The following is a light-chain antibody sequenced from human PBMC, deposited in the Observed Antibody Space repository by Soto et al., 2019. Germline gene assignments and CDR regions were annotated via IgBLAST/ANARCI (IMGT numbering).Light chain of an antibody. J-gene: IGKJ1*01. V-gene: IGKV1-39*01. CDR3: QQTYSSPPGA. CDR2: AAS. CDR1: QHIFDF. Sequence: IQMSQSPSSVYASIGDRVTIACRASQHIFDFLNCYQHEPGKVPNLLIYAASSLQTGAPSRFSASGSGTDFTLSIGRLQPEDFATYDCQQTYSSPPGAFCQGTQVDI.